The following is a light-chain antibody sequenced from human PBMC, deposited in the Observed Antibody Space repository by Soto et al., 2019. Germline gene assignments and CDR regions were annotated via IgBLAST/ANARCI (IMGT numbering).Light chain of an antibody. CDR2: TNN. J-gene: IGLJ1*01. Sequence: QSVLTQPPSASGTPGQRVTISCSGSMSNIGSHSVSWFQHLPGTAPKLLIITNNQRPSGVPDRFSGYKSGTSASLVISGLQSEDEADYYCATWDDSLKGVFGTGTKVTVL. CDR3: ATWDDSLKGV. CDR1: MSNIGSHS. V-gene: IGLV1-44*01.